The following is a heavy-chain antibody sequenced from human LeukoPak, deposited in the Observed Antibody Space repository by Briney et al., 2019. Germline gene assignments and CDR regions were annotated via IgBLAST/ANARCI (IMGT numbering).Heavy chain of an antibody. CDR1: GFTFSSYE. J-gene: IGHJ4*02. V-gene: IGHV3-21*01. CDR3: ARDSLVIDIDY. D-gene: IGHD3-9*01. CDR2: ISSSSSYI. Sequence: SGGSLRLSCAASGFTFSSYEMNWVRQAPGKGLEWVSSISSSSSYIYYADSVKGRFTISRDNAKNSLYLQMNSLRAEDTAVYYCARDSLVIDIDYWGQGTLVTVSS.